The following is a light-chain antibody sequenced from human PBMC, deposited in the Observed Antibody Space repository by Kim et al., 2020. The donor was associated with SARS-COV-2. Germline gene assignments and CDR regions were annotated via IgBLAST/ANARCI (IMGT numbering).Light chain of an antibody. J-gene: IGKJ2*02. CDR2: AAS. Sequence: AVQMTQSPSSLSASVGDRVTITCRASQDIRNELGWYQQKPGKAPKVLIYAASNLESGVPSRFSGSGSGTDFTLTITSLQPEDFATYYCLQDYNYPRTFGRETKLEI. CDR3: LQDYNYPRT. CDR1: QDIRNE. V-gene: IGKV1-6*01.